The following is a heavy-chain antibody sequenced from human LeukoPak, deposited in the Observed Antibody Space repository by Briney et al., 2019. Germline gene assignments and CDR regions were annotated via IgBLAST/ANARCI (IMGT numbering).Heavy chain of an antibody. V-gene: IGHV5-10-1*01. CDR3: ARRLFSYGYGAFDI. CDR1: GYTFTNYW. D-gene: IGHD5-18*01. J-gene: IGHJ3*02. CDR2: IDPSDSSI. Sequence: GESLKISCKGSGYTFTNYWISWVRKVPGKGLEWMGRIDPSDSSINYSPSFQGHVTISADKSVTTVYLQWSSLKAPDTAMYYCARRLFSYGYGAFDIWGQGTMVTVSS.